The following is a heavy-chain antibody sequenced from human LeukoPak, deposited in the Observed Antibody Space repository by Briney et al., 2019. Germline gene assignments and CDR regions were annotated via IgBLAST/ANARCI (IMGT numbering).Heavy chain of an antibody. CDR1: GGSLRSYY. J-gene: IGHJ4*02. CDR2: IYHSGST. D-gene: IGHD3-10*01. CDR3: ARTNYYGSGSYYPDF. Sequence: PSETLSLTCTVSGGSLRSYYWSWIRQPPGKGLEWIGFIYHSGSTDYNPSLKSRCTISVDTSKNQFSLKLRSVTAADTAVYYCARTNYYGSGSYYPDFWGQGTLVTVSS. V-gene: IGHV4-59*08.